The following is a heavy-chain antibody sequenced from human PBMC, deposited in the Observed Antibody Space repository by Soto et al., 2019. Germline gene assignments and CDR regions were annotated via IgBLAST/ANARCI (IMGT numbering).Heavy chain of an antibody. CDR2: IWYDGSNK. V-gene: IGHV3-33*01. D-gene: IGHD3-22*01. CDR3: ARDPPYYYDSSGYYGPFDY. J-gene: IGHJ4*02. Sequence: PRGSLRLSCAASGFTFSSYGMHWVRQAPGKGLEWVAVIWYDGSNKYYADSVKGRFTISRDNSKNTLYLQMNSLRAEDTAVYYCARDPPYYYDSSGYYGPFDYWGQGTLVTVSS. CDR1: GFTFSSYG.